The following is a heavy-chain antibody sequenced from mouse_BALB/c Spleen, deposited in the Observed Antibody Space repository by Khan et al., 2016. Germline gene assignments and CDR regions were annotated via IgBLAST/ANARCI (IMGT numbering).Heavy chain of an antibody. V-gene: IGHV9-3-1*01. J-gene: IGHJ3*01. CDR1: GYTFTNYG. Sequence: QIQLVQSGPELKKPGETVKISCKASGYTFTNYGMNWVKQAPGKGLKWMGWINTYTGEPTYADDFKGRFAFSLETSASTASLQINKLKNEETATYCGARGKYDGVAYWGQGTLVTVSA. D-gene: IGHD2-14*01. CDR2: INTYTGEP. CDR3: ARGKYDGVAY.